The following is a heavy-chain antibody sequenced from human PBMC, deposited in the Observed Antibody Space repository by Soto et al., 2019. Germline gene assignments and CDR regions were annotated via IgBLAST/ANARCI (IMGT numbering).Heavy chain of an antibody. V-gene: IGHV1-69*13. CDR1: GGTFSSYA. CDR3: ARDWPNGGGYYTIGY. CDR2: IIPIFGTA. Sequence: VASVKVSCKASGGTFSSYAISWVRQAPGQGLEWMGGIIPIFGTANYAQKFQGRVTITADESTSTAYMELSSLRSEDTAVYYCARDWPNGGGYYTIGYWGQGTLVTVSS. J-gene: IGHJ4*02. D-gene: IGHD3-3*01.